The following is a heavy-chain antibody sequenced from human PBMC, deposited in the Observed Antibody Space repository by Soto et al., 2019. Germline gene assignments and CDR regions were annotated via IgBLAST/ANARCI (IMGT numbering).Heavy chain of an antibody. CDR1: GFTFSSYW. Sequence: GGSLRLSCAASGFTFSSYWMHWVRQAPGKGLVWVSRINSDGSSTSYADSVKGRFTISRDNAKNTLYLQMNSLRAGDTAVYYCARWSVSGWDYVGWFDPWGQGTLVTVSS. D-gene: IGHD1-7*01. V-gene: IGHV3-74*01. CDR3: ARWSVSGWDYVGWFDP. CDR2: INSDGSST. J-gene: IGHJ5*02.